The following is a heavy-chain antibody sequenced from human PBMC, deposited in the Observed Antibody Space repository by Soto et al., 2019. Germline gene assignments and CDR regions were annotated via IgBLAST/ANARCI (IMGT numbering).Heavy chain of an antibody. D-gene: IGHD3-10*01. CDR1: GFTFSRFE. Sequence: EVQLVESGGGLVQPGGSLRLSCAASGFTFSRFELHWVRQAPGKGLEWISYISSSGSTAYYASSVEGRFTISRDNANNSVYLQMERLRAEDTALYSCTRAAWFPYLSFYWGQGALVTVSS. V-gene: IGHV3-48*03. J-gene: IGHJ4*02. CDR3: TRAAWFPYLSFY. CDR2: ISSSGSTA.